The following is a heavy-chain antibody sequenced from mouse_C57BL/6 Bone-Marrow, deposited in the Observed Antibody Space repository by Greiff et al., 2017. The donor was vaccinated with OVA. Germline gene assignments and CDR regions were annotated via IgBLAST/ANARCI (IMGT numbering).Heavy chain of an antibody. D-gene: IGHD1-1*01. V-gene: IGHV3-6*01. J-gene: IGHJ4*01. CDR1: GYSITSGYY. CDR3: ARVLGSYYAMDY. CDR2: ISYDGSN. Sequence: DVKLVESGPGLVKPSQSLSLTCSVTGYSITSGYYWNWIRQFPGNKLEWMGYISYDGSNNYNPSLKNRISITRDTSKNQFFLKLNSVTTEDTATYYCARVLGSYYAMDYWGQGTSVTVSS.